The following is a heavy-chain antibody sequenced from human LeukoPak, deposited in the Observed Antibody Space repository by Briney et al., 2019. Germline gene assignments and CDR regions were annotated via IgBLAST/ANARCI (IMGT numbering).Heavy chain of an antibody. CDR2: ISWNSGSI. V-gene: IGHV3-9*01. CDR1: GFTFDDYA. Sequence: GGSLRLSCAASGFTFDDYAMHWVRQAPGKGLEWVSGISWNSGSIGYADSVKGRFTISRGNAKNSLYPQMNSLRAEDTALYYCAKDRAAAGHRYYYGMDVWGQGTTVTVSS. CDR3: AKDRAAAGHRYYYGMDV. J-gene: IGHJ6*02. D-gene: IGHD6-13*01.